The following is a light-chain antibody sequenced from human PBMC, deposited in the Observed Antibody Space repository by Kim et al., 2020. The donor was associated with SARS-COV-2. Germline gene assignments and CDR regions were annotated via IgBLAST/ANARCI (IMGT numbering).Light chain of an antibody. CDR2: KAS. V-gene: IGKV1-5*03. J-gene: IGKJ1*01. CDR1: QSVKSW. CDR3: QQYDSYWLT. Sequence: DIQMTQSPSTLSASVGDRVTITCRASQSVKSWLAWYQQKPGKAPKLLIYKASTLQTGVPPRFSGSGSGTEFTLTISSLQPDDFATYYCQQYDSYWLTFGQGTKVDIK.